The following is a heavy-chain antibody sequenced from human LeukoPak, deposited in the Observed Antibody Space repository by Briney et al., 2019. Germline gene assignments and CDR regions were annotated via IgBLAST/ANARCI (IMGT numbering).Heavy chain of an antibody. Sequence: GGSLRLSCAASGFTFSSYGMSWVRQAPGKGLEWVSVIYSGGSTYYADSVKGRFTIPRDNSKNTLYLQMNSLRAEDTAVYYCARGLSYCGGDCYPGVSDYWGQGTLVTVSS. CDR1: GFTFSSYG. CDR3: ARGLSYCGGDCYPGVSDY. J-gene: IGHJ4*02. CDR2: IYSGGST. D-gene: IGHD2-21*02. V-gene: IGHV3-53*01.